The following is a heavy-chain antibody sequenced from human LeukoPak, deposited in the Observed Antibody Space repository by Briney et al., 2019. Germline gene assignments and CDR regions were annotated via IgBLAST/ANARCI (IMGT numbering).Heavy chain of an antibody. D-gene: IGHD3-22*01. Sequence: PSETLSLTCTVSGGSISSSFWSWIRQPPGQGLEWIGSIYYSGSTNYNPSLESRATISVHTSKKQFSLKLSSVTAADTAVYYCARVSYSSGPFEYWGQGTLVTVSS. CDR2: IYYSGST. CDR1: GGSISSSF. CDR3: ARVSYSSGPFEY. J-gene: IGHJ4*02. V-gene: IGHV4-59*01.